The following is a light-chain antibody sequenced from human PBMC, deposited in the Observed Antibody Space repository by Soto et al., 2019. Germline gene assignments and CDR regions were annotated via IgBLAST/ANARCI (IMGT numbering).Light chain of an antibody. Sequence: DIQMTQSPSSLSASVGDRVTITCQASQDISNYLYWYQQKPGKAPKLLIYDASNLETGVPSRFSGSGSGTDFTFTISSLQPEDIATYYCQQYDLDLTFGGGTKVEIK. V-gene: IGKV1-33*01. CDR2: DAS. CDR3: QQYDLDLT. CDR1: QDISNY. J-gene: IGKJ4*01.